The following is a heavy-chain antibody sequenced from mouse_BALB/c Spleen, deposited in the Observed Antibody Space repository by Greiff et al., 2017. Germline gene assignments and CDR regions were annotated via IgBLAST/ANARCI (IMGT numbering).Heavy chain of an antibody. CDR2: ILPGSGST. CDR1: GYTFSSYW. D-gene: IGHD2-14*01. CDR3: ARYRYAGYAMDY. J-gene: IGHJ4*01. Sequence: QVHVKQSGAELMKPGASVKISCKATGYTFSSYWIEWVKQRPGHGLEWIGEILPGSGSTNYNEKFKGKATFTADTSSNTAYMQLSSLTSEDSAVYYCARYRYAGYAMDYWGQGTSVTVSS. V-gene: IGHV1-9*01.